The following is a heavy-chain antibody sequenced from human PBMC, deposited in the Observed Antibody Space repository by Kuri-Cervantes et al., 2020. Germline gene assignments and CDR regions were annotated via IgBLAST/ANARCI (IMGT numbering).Heavy chain of an antibody. CDR1: GYTFTGYY. V-gene: IGHV1-2*04. D-gene: IGHD4-17*01. CDR3: ARAGEDYYYMDV. J-gene: IGHJ6*03. CDR2: INPNSGGT. Sequence: ASVKVSCKASGYTFTGYYMHWVRQAPGQGLEWMGWINPNSGGTNYAQKFQGWVTMTRDTSISTAYMELSRLRSEDTAVYYCARAGEDYYYMDVWGKGTTVTVSS.